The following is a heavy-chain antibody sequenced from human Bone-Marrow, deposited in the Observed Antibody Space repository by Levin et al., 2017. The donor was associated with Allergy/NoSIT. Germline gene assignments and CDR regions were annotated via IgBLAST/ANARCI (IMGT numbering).Heavy chain of an antibody. J-gene: IGHJ6*02. D-gene: IGHD2-21*01. CDR3: ARGHFPYCSYGMDV. CDR1: GYTFTTYG. Sequence: ASVKVSCKASGYTFTTYGLTWVRQAPGQGLEWMGWVSAYSGNTNYALNLQDRVTMTTDTATNTAYMELTSLRSDDTAIYYCARGHFPYCSYGMDVWGQGTTVVVSS. CDR2: VSAYSGNT. V-gene: IGHV1-18*01.